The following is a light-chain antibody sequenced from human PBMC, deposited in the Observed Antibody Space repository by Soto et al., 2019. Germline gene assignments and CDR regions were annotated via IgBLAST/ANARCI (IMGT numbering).Light chain of an antibody. J-gene: IGKJ1*01. Sequence: EIQMTQSPSTVSAYVVDIVTITWRASQRISSWLAWYQQKPGKAPKLLIYAASNLQSGVPSRFSGSGSGTDFTLTISSLQPEDFATYFCQQSYSTPPWTFGQGTKVDIK. CDR3: QQSYSTPPWT. CDR1: QRISSW. CDR2: AAS. V-gene: IGKV1-39*01.